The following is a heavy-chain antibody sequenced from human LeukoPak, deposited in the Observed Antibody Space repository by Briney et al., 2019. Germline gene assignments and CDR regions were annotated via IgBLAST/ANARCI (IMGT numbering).Heavy chain of an antibody. Sequence: ASVKVSCKASGGTFSSYAISWVRQAPGQGLEWMGRIIPILGIANYAQKFQGRVTITADKATSTAYMELSSLRSEDTAVYYCARPPLTADSAFDIWGQGTMVTVSS. CDR3: ARPPLTADSAFDI. J-gene: IGHJ3*02. V-gene: IGHV1-69*04. D-gene: IGHD5-18*01. CDR2: IIPILGIA. CDR1: GGTFSSYA.